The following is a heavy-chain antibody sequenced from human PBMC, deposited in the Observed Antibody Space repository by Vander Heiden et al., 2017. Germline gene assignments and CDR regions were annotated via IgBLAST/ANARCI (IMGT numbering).Heavy chain of an antibody. CDR1: GPPISTSY. V-gene: IGHV4-4*07. CDR3: ARGGVAGTLPFDY. CDR2: IYTSEGT. Sequence: VQLQESGPGLVRPSETLSLPCPASGPPISTSYWSCVRPPPRKGLEWIGRIYTSEGTNYNPSLKSRVTVSVDTSKNQFSLKLSSVTAADTAVYYCARGGVAGTLPFDYWGQGTLVTVSS. J-gene: IGHJ4*02. D-gene: IGHD6-19*01.